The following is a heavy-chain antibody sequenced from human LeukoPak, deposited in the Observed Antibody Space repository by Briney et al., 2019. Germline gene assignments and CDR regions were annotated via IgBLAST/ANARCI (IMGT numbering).Heavy chain of an antibody. J-gene: IGHJ4*02. Sequence: TGGSLRLSCAASGFTFDDYAMHWVRQAPGKGLEWVSGISWNSGSIGYADSVKGRFTISSDNAKNSLYLQMNSLRAEDMALYYCAKGRYYYDSSGYSDYFDYWGQGTLVTVSS. CDR1: GFTFDDYA. CDR2: ISWNSGSI. V-gene: IGHV3-9*03. D-gene: IGHD3-22*01. CDR3: AKGRYYYDSSGYSDYFDY.